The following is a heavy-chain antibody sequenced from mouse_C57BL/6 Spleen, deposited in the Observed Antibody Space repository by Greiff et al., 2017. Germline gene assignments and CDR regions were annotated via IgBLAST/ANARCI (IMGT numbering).Heavy chain of an antibody. V-gene: IGHV5-16*01. J-gene: IGHJ2*01. CDR1: GFTFSDYY. CDR2: INPDGSST. D-gene: IGHD2-1*01. CDR3: AREDYGNYVDY. Sequence: EVHLVEPEGGLVQPGSSMKLSCTASGFTFSDYYMAWVRQVPEKGLEWVANINPDGSSTYYLDSLKSRFTITIDNAKNILYLQMSSLKSEDTATYYCAREDYGNYVDYWGQGTTLTVSS.